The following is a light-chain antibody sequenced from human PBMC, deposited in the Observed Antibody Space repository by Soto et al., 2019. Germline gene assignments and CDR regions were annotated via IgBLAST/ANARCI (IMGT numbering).Light chain of an antibody. J-gene: IGKJ4*01. V-gene: IGKV3-20*01. Sequence: EIVMTQSPATLSVSPGERATLSCRTSQSVNRKYLAWYQQTPGQAPRLLMYGASSRATGIPDRFSGSGSGTDFTLTISRLEPEDFAVYYCQQYGDSPVTFGGGTKVDIK. CDR1: QSVNRKY. CDR2: GAS. CDR3: QQYGDSPVT.